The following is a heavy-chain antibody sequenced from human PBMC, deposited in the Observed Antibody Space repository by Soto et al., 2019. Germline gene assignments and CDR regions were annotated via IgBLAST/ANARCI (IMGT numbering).Heavy chain of an antibody. D-gene: IGHD5-12*01. CDR2: IYSSENT. J-gene: IGHJ4*02. Sequence: SETLSLTCTVSGGSVSSSSYSWGWIRQPPGKGLEWIGTIYSSENTYYNPSLMSRVTISVDTSKNQFSLKLSSVTAADTAVYYCARHAQWIIRAYWGQGSLVTVSS. CDR3: ARHAQWIIRAY. V-gene: IGHV4-39*01. CDR1: GGSVSSSSYS.